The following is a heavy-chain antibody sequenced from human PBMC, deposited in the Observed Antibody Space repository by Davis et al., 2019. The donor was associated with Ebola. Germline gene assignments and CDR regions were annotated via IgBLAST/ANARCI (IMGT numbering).Heavy chain of an antibody. J-gene: IGHJ5*02. CDR3: ARVTTGYYYDSSDSPSWFDP. CDR2: INPNSGGT. V-gene: IGHV1-2*02. CDR1: GGTFSNYA. Sequence: ASVKVSCKASGGTFSNYAISWVRQAPGQGLEWMGWINPNSGGTNYAQKFQGRVTMTRDTSLSTVYMELTSLRSEDTAVYYCARVTTGYYYDSSDSPSWFDPWGQGTLVIVSS. D-gene: IGHD3-22*01.